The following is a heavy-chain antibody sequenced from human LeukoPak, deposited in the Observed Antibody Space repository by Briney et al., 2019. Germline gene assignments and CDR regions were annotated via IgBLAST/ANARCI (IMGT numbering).Heavy chain of an antibody. CDR1: GGSGRYSSYY. CDR2: IPSSGST. J-gene: IGHJ4*02. Sequence: SETLSLTCSVAGGSGRYSSYYWTWIRQPPGKGLKWNGNIPSSGSTDYNPSLKSRVTMSVDTSKNEFSLRVNSVTAADTAVYYCGRDLEENGVTHWGLGTLVTVSS. V-gene: IGHV4-39*07. D-gene: IGHD4-17*01. CDR3: GRDLEENGVTH.